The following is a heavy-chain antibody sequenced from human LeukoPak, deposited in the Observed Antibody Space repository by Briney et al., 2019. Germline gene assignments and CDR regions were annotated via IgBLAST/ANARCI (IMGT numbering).Heavy chain of an antibody. CDR1: GYTLTSYG. J-gene: IGHJ4*02. D-gene: IGHD3-3*01. CDR3: ARGPDVPPYDLDY. CDR2: INPSGGST. V-gene: IGHV1-46*01. Sequence: ASVKVSCEASGYTLTSYGINWMRQAPGQGLEWMGIINPSGGSTSYAQKFQGRVTMTRDTSTSTVYMELSSLRSEDTAVYYCARGPDVPPYDLDYWGQGTLVTVSS.